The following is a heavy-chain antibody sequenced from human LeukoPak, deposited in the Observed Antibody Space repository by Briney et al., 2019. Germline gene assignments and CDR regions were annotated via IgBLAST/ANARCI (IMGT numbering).Heavy chain of an antibody. CDR3: AKERRVGATTFDY. CDR1: GFTFISYA. CDR2: LNGGGGSA. V-gene: IGHV3-23*01. J-gene: IGHJ4*02. Sequence: PGGSLRLSCAASGFTFISYAMSWVSQAPGKGLEWVSLLNGGGGSAFYADSVKGRFTISRDNSKNTLYLQMNSLRAEDTAVYYCAKERRVGATTFDYWGQGTLVTVSS. D-gene: IGHD1-26*01.